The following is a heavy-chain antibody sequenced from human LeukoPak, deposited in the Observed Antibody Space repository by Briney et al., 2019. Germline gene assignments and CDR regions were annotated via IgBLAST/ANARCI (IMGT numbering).Heavy chain of an antibody. CDR3: ATISQWELRGSLDFDY. Sequence: GASVKVSCKVSGHTLTELSMHWVRQAPGKGLEWMGGFDPEDGETIYAQKFQGRVTMTEDTSTDTAYMELSSLRSEDTAVYYCATISQWELRGSLDFDYWGQGTLVTVSS. J-gene: IGHJ4*02. V-gene: IGHV1-24*01. D-gene: IGHD1-26*01. CDR1: GHTLTELS. CDR2: FDPEDGET.